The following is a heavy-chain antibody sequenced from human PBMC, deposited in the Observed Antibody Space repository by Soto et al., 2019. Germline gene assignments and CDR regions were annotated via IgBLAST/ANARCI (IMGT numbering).Heavy chain of an antibody. CDR2: INPNGGGT. CDR3: ARDAYGGNPGTF. D-gene: IGHD2-21*01. CDR1: RYTFTDYF. J-gene: IGHJ4*02. V-gene: IGHV1-2*02. Sequence: GASVKVSSKASRYTFTDYFIHWERQAPGQGLEWMGWINPNGGGTNYAPNFQGRVTLTRDTSISTAYMELNKLRPDDTAVYYCARDAYGGNPGTFWGQGTLVTVSS.